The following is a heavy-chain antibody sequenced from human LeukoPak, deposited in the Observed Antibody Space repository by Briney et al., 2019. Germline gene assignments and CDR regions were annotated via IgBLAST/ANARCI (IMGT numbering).Heavy chain of an antibody. CDR2: INHSGST. V-gene: IGHV4-34*01. CDR1: GGSFSGYY. Sequence: KTSETLSLTCAVYGGSFSGYYWSWIRQPPGKGLEWIGEINHSGSTNYNPSLKSRVTISVDTSKNQFSLKLSSVTAADTAVYYCARTHPYDFWSGYYRQLFPYFDCWGQGTLVTVSS. CDR3: ARTHPYDFWSGYYRQLFPYFDC. J-gene: IGHJ4*02. D-gene: IGHD3-3*01.